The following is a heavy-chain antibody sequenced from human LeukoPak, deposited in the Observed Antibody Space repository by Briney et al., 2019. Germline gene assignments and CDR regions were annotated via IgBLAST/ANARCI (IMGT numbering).Heavy chain of an antibody. CDR2: INHSGST. J-gene: IGHJ5*02. CDR1: GGSFSGYY. CDR3: ARTREAWFDP. V-gene: IGHV4-34*01. Sequence: SETLSLTCAVYGGSFSGYYWSWIRQPPGKGLEWIGEINHSGSTNYNPSLKSRVTISVDTSKNQFSLKLSSVTAADTAVYYCARTREAWFDPWGQGTLVTVSS.